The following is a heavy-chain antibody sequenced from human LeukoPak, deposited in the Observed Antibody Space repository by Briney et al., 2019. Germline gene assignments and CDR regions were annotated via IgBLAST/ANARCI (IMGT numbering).Heavy chain of an antibody. J-gene: IGHJ6*03. D-gene: IGHD6-13*01. CDR1: GYTFTSYD. CDR2: MNPNSGNT. CDR3: ARLVLEGYYYYYYMDV. V-gene: IGHV1-8*01. Sequence: GASVKVSCKASGYTFTSYDINWVRQATGQGLEWTGWMNPNSGNTGYAQKFQGRVTITRNTSISTAYMELSSLRSEDTAVYYCARLVLEGYYYYYYMDVWGKGTTVTVSS.